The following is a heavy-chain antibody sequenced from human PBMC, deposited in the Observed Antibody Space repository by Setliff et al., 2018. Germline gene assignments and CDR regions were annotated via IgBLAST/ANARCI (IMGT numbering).Heavy chain of an antibody. D-gene: IGHD6-13*01. CDR3: ARDSYTSPDY. V-gene: IGHV3-74*01. CDR1: GFTFSSYW. CDR2: INRDGSCT. Sequence: GGSLRLSCAASGFTFSSYWMYWVRQAPGKGLVWVSRINRDGSCTVYADSVEGRFTISRDNAKNTLYLQMNSLGAEDTAVYYCARDSYTSPDYWGQGTLVTVSS. J-gene: IGHJ4*02.